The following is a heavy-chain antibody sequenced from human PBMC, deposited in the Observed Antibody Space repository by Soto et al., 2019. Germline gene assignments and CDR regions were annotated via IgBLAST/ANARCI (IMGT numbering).Heavy chain of an antibody. CDR1: AFSFRSYW. CDR2: ITGSGGDT. CDR3: AKGRAYSQTFFDF. J-gene: IGHJ4*02. Sequence: GGSLRLSCAASAFSFRSYWMSWVRQAPGEGLEWVSAITGSGGDTFYAASVKGRFTVSRDNSNNTLYLHMNSLRADDTAVYFCAKGRAYSQTFFDFWGQGTLVTVSS. V-gene: IGHV3-23*01. D-gene: IGHD2-15*01.